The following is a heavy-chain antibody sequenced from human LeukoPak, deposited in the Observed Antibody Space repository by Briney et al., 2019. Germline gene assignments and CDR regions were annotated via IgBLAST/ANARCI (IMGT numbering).Heavy chain of an antibody. CDR3: ARGAIPAVLYYFDY. CDR1: GFTVSSNF. CDR2: IFSGGTI. Sequence: PGGSLRLSCAASGFTVSSNFMSWVRQAPGKGLEWVSVIFSGGTIYYADSVRGRFTISRDNSKNTLYLQINNLRAEDTAVYYCARGAIPAVLYYFDYWGQGSLVTVSS. J-gene: IGHJ4*02. D-gene: IGHD1-14*01. V-gene: IGHV3-66*01.